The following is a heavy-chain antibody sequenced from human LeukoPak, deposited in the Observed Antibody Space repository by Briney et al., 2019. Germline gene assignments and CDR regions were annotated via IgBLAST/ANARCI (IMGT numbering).Heavy chain of an antibody. Sequence: PSETLSLTCAVSGGSISSSNWWSWVRPPPGKGLEWIGEIYHSGSTNYNPSLKSRVTISVDKSKNQFSLKLSSVTAADTAVYYCAGEYHDSNGYYYFDYWGQGTLVTVSS. V-gene: IGHV4-4*02. CDR2: IYHSGST. J-gene: IGHJ4*02. CDR1: GGSISSSNW. CDR3: AGEYHDSNGYYYFDY. D-gene: IGHD3-22*01.